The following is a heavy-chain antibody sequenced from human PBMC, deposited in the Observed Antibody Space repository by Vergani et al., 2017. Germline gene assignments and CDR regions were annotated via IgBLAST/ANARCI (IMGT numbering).Heavy chain of an antibody. D-gene: IGHD5-18*01. Sequence: QVQLVESGGGVVQPGRSLRLSCAASGFTFSSYGMHWVRQAPGKGLEWVAVISYDGSNKYYADSVKGRFTISRDDSKNTLYLQMNSLRAEDTAVYYCARHKYGYSYGPVDYWGQGTLVTVSS. CDR2: ISYDGSNK. CDR3: ARHKYGYSYGPVDY. CDR1: GFTFSSYG. V-gene: IGHV3-30*03. J-gene: IGHJ4*02.